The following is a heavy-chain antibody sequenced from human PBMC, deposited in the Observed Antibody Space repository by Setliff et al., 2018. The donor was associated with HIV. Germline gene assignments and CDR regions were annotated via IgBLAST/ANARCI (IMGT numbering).Heavy chain of an antibody. Sequence: PSETLSLTCAVYGGSFSDYYWSWLRQPPGKGLEWIGEINHSGSTNYNPSLNRRVTISVDTSKNQFSLKLNSVTAADTAVYYCARVRLELRQYWFDSWGQGSPVTVS. CDR1: GGSFSDYY. D-gene: IGHD1-7*01. J-gene: IGHJ5*01. CDR2: INHSGST. CDR3: ARVRLELRQYWFDS. V-gene: IGHV4-34*01.